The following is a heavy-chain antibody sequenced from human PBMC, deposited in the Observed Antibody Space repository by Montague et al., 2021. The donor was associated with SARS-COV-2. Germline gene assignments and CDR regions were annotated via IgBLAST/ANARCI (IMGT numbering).Heavy chain of an antibody. J-gene: IGHJ4*02. CDR1: GGSISSYY. V-gene: IGHV4-59*13. Sequence: SETLSLTCTVSGGSISSYYWSWIRQPPGKGLEWIGYIYYSGSTNYNPSPKSRVTIPVDTSKNQFSLKLSSVTAADTAVYYCARAYYDSSGYYGYFDYWGQGTLVAVSS. D-gene: IGHD3-22*01. CDR3: ARAYYDSSGYYGYFDY. CDR2: IYYSGST.